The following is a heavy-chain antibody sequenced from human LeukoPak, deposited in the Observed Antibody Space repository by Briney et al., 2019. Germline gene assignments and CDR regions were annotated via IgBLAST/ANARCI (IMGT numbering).Heavy chain of an antibody. V-gene: IGHV4-39*01. CDR1: GGSISSSSYY. D-gene: IGHD1-26*01. CDR3: ARLTPSSGGFDY. J-gene: IGHJ4*02. Sequence: SETLSLTCTVSGGSISSSSYYWGWIRQPPGEGLEWIGSIYYSGSTYYNPSLKSRVTISVDTSKNQFSLKLSSVTAADTAVYYCARLTPSSGGFDYWGQGTLVTVSS. CDR2: IYYSGST.